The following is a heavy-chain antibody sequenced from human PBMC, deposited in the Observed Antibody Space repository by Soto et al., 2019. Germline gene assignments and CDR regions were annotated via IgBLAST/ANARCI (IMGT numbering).Heavy chain of an antibody. J-gene: IGHJ5*02. CDR3: ARGVDTAMDHYNWFDP. Sequence: SETLSLTCTVSGGSISSGGYYWSWIRQHPGKGLEWIGYIYYSGSTYYNPSLKSRVTISVDTSKNQFSLKLSSVTAADTAVYYCARGVDTAMDHYNWFDPWGQGTLVTVS. CDR2: IYYSGST. CDR1: GGSISSGGYY. V-gene: IGHV4-31*03. D-gene: IGHD5-18*01.